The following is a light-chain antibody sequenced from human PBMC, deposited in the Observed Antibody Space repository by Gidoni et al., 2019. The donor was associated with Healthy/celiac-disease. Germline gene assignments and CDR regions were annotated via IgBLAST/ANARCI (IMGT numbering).Light chain of an antibody. J-gene: IGKJ4*01. CDR3: QQRSNWPLLT. CDR1: QSVSSY. Sequence: EIVLTQSPATLSLSPGERATLSCRASQSVSSYLAWYKQKPGQAPRLLIYDASNRATGIPARFRGSGSGTDFTITISSLEPEDFAVYYCQQRSNWPLLTFGGGTKVEIK. V-gene: IGKV3-11*01. CDR2: DAS.